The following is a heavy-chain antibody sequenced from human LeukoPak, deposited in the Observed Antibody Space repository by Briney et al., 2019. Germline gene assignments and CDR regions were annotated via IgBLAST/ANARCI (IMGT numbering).Heavy chain of an antibody. CDR2: ISYDGINK. D-gene: IGHD2-2*01. Sequence: PGGSLRLSCAASGFVFSNYAMHWVRQAPGKGLAWVAVISYDGINKYYADSVKGRFTISRDNSENTLYLQMNSLRAEDTAVYYCARDLSEPLVVPAANGGYYFDYWGQGTLVTVSS. CDR3: ARDLSEPLVVPAANGGYYFDY. V-gene: IGHV3-30-3*01. J-gene: IGHJ4*02. CDR1: GFVFSNYA.